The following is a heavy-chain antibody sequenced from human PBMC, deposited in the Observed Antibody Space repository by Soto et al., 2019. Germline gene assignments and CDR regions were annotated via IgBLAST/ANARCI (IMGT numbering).Heavy chain of an antibody. Sequence: PGGSLRLSCAASGFTFSSYAMHWVRQAPGKGLEWVAVISYDGSNKYYADSVKGRFTISRDNSKNTLYLQMNSLRAEDTAVYYCARDSRPFNYYYYYYGMDVWGQGTTVTVSS. CDR2: ISYDGSNK. D-gene: IGHD1-20*01. V-gene: IGHV3-30-3*01. CDR1: GFTFSSYA. J-gene: IGHJ6*02. CDR3: ARDSRPFNYYYYYYGMDV.